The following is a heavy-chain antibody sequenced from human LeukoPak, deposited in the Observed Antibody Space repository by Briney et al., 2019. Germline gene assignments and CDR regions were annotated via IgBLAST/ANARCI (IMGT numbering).Heavy chain of an antibody. CDR3: AKDLTGTYGFDF. Sequence: GGSLRLSCAASGFTFSSYWMTWVRQAPGKGLEWLSHISGSGRTIHYADSVKGRLTASRDTAKNSLYLQMNDLRAEDTAVYYCAKDLTGTYGFDFWGQGTMVTVSS. CDR1: GFTFSSYW. J-gene: IGHJ3*01. CDR2: ISGSGRTI. V-gene: IGHV3-48*04. D-gene: IGHD7-27*01.